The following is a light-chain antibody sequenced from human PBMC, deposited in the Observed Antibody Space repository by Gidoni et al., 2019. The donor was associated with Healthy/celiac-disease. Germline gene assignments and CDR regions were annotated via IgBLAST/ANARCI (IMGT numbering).Light chain of an antibody. V-gene: IGKV4-1*01. CDR3: QQYYSTPLT. Sequence: DIVMTQSPDSLAVSLGERATINCKSSRSVLYSSNNKNYLAWYQQQPGQPPKLLIYWASTRESGVPDRFSGSGSGTDFTLTISSLQAEDVAVYYCQQYYSTPLTFXGXTKVEIK. CDR2: WAS. J-gene: IGKJ4*01. CDR1: RSVLYSSNNKNY.